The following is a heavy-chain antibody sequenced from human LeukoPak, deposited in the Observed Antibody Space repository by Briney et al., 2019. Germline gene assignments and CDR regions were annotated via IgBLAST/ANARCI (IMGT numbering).Heavy chain of an antibody. CDR3: AREAAAMAYFDY. Sequence: GGSLRLSCAASGFTFSSYSMNWVRQAPGKGLEWVSSISSSSSYIYYADSVKGRFTISRDNAKNSLYLQMNSLRAEDTAVYYCAREAAAMAYFDYWGQGTLVTVSS. V-gene: IGHV3-21*01. CDR2: ISSSSSYI. J-gene: IGHJ4*02. CDR1: GFTFSSYS. D-gene: IGHD6-13*01.